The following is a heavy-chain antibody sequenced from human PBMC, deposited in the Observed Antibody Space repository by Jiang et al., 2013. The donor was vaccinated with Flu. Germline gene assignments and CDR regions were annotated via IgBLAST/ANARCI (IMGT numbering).Heavy chain of an antibody. CDR2: IWYDGSST. Sequence: IWYDGSSTYYADSLKGRFTISRDNSKNTLYLQMNSVRAEDTAVYYCARDVSCSGDDCYEYYYHYGMDVWGKGTTVTVAS. D-gene: IGHD2-15*01. J-gene: IGHJ6*04. V-gene: IGHV3-33*01. CDR3: ARDVSCSGDDCYEYYYHYGMDV.